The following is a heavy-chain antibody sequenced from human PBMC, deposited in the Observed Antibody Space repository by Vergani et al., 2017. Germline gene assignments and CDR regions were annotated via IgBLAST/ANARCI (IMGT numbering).Heavy chain of an antibody. V-gene: IGHV3-66*04. D-gene: IGHD3-3*01. CDR2: IFSGGYT. Sequence: QLVESGGDLVQPGGSLRLSCAVSGFTVSSHYMSRVRQAPGKGLEWVSVIFSGGYTYYADSVKGRFTISRDDSKNSLYLQMNSLRAEDTAVYYCAGQCYDFWSGRDWGQGTLVTVSS. J-gene: IGHJ1*01. CDR3: AGQCYDFWSGRD. CDR1: GFTVSSHY.